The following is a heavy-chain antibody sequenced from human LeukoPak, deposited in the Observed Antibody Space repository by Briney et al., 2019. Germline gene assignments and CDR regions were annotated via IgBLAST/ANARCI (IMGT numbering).Heavy chain of an antibody. CDR3: AKDGDYDILTGWSYTLYYFDY. CDR2: ISGVGSSK. CDR1: GFTFSSYG. V-gene: IGHV3-23*01. J-gene: IGHJ4*02. D-gene: IGHD3-9*01. Sequence: GGSLRLSCAASGFTFSSYGMSWVRQAPGKGLEWVSAISGVGSSKYNADSVKGRFTISRDNSKNTLYLQMNSLRAEDTAVYYCAKDGDYDILTGWSYTLYYFDYWGQGTLVTVSS.